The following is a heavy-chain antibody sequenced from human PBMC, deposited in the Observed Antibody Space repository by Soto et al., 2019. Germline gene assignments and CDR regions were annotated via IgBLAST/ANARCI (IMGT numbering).Heavy chain of an antibody. CDR1: GYPFTRHY. J-gene: IGHJ6*02. V-gene: IGHV1-2*02. CDR3: ARGAPSYYYGMDV. CDR2: INPNSGGT. Sequence: APVKGSCKASGYPFTRHYIHWVRPAPGQGLELMGWINPNSGGTNYAQKFQGRVTMTRDTSISTAYMELSRLRSDDTAVYYCARGAPSYYYGMDVWGQGTTDTVSS.